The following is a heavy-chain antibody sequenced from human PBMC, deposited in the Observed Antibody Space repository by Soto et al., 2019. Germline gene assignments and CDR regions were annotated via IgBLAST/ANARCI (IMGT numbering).Heavy chain of an antibody. CDR1: GGTFSSYA. J-gene: IGHJ5*02. Sequence: QVQLVQSGAEVKKPGSSVKVSCKASGGTFSSYAITWVRQAPGQGLEWMGGIIPIFGTANYAQKFQGRVTITADESLTTAYMELSSLRSEETAVYYCARDFPSSSSDPWGQGTLVTVSS. CDR3: ARDFPSSSSDP. CDR2: IIPIFGTA. V-gene: IGHV1-69*01.